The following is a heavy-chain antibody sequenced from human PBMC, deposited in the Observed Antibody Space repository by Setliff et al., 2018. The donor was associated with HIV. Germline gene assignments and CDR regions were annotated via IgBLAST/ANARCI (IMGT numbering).Heavy chain of an antibody. CDR1: GYSFPSYW. V-gene: IGHV5-51*01. Sequence: GESLKISCQGSGYSFPSYWIGWVRQMPGKGLEWMGIIHPGDSDTRYSPSFQGQVIISADKSINTAYLQWNSLKASDTAMYYCARITYYYDSSAYLLYDAFDIWGQGTMVTVSS. D-gene: IGHD3-22*01. CDR2: IHPGDSDT. CDR3: ARITYYYDSSAYLLYDAFDI. J-gene: IGHJ3*02.